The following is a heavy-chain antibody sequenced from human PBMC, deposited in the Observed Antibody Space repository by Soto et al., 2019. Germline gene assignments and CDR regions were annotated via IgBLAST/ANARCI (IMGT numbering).Heavy chain of an antibody. CDR1: GFTFSSYG. CDR2: ISYDGSNK. CDR3: ATGGNAFDI. J-gene: IGHJ3*02. V-gene: IGHV3-30*03. Sequence: QVQLVESGGGVVQPGRSLRLSCAASGFTFSSYGMHWVRQAPGKGLEWVAVISYDGSNKYYADSVKGRFTISRDNSKNTLYLQMNSLRAEDTAVYYCATGGNAFDIWGQGTMVTVSS. D-gene: IGHD3-16*01.